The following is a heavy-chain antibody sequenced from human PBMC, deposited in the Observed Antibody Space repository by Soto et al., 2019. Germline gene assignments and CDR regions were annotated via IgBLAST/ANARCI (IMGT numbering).Heavy chain of an antibody. D-gene: IGHD2-2*01. CDR1: GYTFTTYG. CDR2: ITPYNGKT. V-gene: IGHV1-18*01. Sequence: APVKVSCKASGYTFTTYGVTWVRQAPGQGLEWMGWITPYNGKTHYAQKFQDRVTMTTDTAATTAYMELRSLTSDDSAMYFCARDTSHYFDHWGQGILVTVSS. J-gene: IGHJ4*02. CDR3: ARDTSHYFDH.